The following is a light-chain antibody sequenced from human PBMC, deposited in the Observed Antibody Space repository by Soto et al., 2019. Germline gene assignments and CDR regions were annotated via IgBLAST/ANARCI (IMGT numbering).Light chain of an antibody. J-gene: IGKJ2*01. CDR2: DAS. CDR1: QSISSW. Sequence: GDRVTITCRASQSISSWLAWYQQKPGKAPKLLIYDASSLESGVPSRFSGSGSGTEFTLTISSLQPDDFATYYCQQYNRKYTFGRGTKLEIK. CDR3: QQYNRKYT. V-gene: IGKV1-5*01.